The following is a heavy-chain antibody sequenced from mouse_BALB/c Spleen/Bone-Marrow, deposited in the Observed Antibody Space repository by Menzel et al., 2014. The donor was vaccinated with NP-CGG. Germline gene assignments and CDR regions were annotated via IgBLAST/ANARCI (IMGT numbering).Heavy chain of an antibody. Sequence: VKLMESEPGLGAPSQSLSITCTVSGFSLTSYGVHWVRQPLGKGLEWLGVIWAGGSTNYNSALMSRLSISKDNSKSQVFLKMNSLQADDTAMYYCARRGDGYYLDYWGQGTTLTVSS. D-gene: IGHD2-3*01. CDR1: GFSLTSYG. V-gene: IGHV2-9*02. CDR3: ARRGDGYYLDY. J-gene: IGHJ2*01. CDR2: IWAGGST.